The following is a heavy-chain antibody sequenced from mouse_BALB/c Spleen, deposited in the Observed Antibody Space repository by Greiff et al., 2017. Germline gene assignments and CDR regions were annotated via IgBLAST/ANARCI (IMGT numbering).Heavy chain of an antibody. J-gene: IGHJ2*01. CDR2: ISNGGGST. V-gene: IGHV5-12-2*01. CDR1: GFTFSSYT. Sequence: EVQLQESGGGLVQPGGSLKLSCAASGFTFSSYTMSWVRQTPEKRLEWVAYISNGGGSTYYPDTVKGRFTISGDNAKNTLYLQMSSLKSEDTAMYYCARHGNYGYFDYWGQGTTLTVSS. D-gene: IGHD2-1*01. CDR3: ARHGNYGYFDY.